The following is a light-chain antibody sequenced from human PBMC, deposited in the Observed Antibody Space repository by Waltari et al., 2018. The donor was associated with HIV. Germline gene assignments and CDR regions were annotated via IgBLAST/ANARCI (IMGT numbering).Light chain of an antibody. CDR2: DVS. Sequence: QSALTQPASVSGSPGQSITISCTGTSSDIGDYTFVAWYHPPPASAPKLIIYDVSDRPSGVSIRFSGSKSGNTASLTISGLQAEDEADYYCSSFSLTSTLVFGTGTKVTVL. CDR1: SSDIGDYTF. V-gene: IGLV2-14*03. J-gene: IGLJ1*01. CDR3: SSFSLTSTLV.